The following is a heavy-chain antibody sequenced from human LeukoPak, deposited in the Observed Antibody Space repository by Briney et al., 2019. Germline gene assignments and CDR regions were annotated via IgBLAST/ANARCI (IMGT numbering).Heavy chain of an antibody. CDR2: MNPNSGNT. CDR3: ARGRRIAAAVSMGY. J-gene: IGHJ4*02. Sequence: GASVKVSCKASGGTFSSYAISWVRQATGQGLEWMGWMNPNSGNTGYAQKFQGRVTMTGNTSISTAYMELSSLRSEDTAVYYCARGRRIAAAVSMGYWGQGTLVTVSS. CDR1: GGTFSSYA. D-gene: IGHD6-13*01. V-gene: IGHV1-8*02.